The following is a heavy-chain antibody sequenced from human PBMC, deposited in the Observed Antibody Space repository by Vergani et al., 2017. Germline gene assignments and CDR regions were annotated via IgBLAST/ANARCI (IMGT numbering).Heavy chain of an antibody. Sequence: QVQLQQWGAGLLKPSETLSLTCAVSGGSLSSSSYYWAWIRQPPGKGLEWIGSIYHSGSTYYNPSLKSRVTISVDTSMNQFSLRLSSVTAADTAVYYCARLGLTTVTFDSWGQGTLVTVSS. CDR1: GGSLSSSSYY. D-gene: IGHD4-17*01. V-gene: IGHV4-39*01. CDR3: ARLGLTTVTFDS. J-gene: IGHJ4*02. CDR2: IYHSGST.